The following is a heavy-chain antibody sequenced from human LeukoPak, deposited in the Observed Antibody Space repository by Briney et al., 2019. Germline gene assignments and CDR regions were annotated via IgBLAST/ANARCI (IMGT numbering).Heavy chain of an antibody. D-gene: IGHD5-18*01. Sequence: PGESLRLSCAASGFTFTTYWMSWVRQAPGKRLEWVANIKQDGTEKYYVDSVKGRFTISRDNAKNSLYLQMNSLRAEDTAFYYCARDLRTGYTYGYPLDFWGQGTLLTVSS. J-gene: IGHJ4*02. CDR2: IKQDGTEK. V-gene: IGHV3-7*01. CDR1: GFTFTTYW. CDR3: ARDLRTGYTYGYPLDF.